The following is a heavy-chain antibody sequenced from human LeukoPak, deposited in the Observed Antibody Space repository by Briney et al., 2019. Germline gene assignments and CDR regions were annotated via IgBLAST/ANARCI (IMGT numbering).Heavy chain of an antibody. CDR2: MYYTGST. V-gene: IGHV4-59*01. CDR3: ARVSVVYGMDV. Sequence: SETLSLTCSVSGGSISSDYWSWIRRPPGKGLEWIGYMYYTGSTNYNPSLKSRVTISLATSKTQFSLKLSSVTPADTAVYYCARVSVVYGMDVWGQGTTVTVSS. J-gene: IGHJ6*02. CDR1: GGSISSDY.